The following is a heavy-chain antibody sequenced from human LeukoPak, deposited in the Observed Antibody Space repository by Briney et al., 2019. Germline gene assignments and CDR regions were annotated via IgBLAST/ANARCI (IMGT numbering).Heavy chain of an antibody. D-gene: IGHD2-2*01. CDR3: ARLYCSSTRCYLLLDY. J-gene: IGHJ4*02. CDR2: ISPYNGKT. V-gene: IGHV1-18*01. CDR1: GYIFSSND. Sequence: ASVKVSCKASGYIFSSNDITWVRQAPGQGLEWMGWISPYNGKTSYTQELQGRFTMTTDTSTSTAYMELRSLRSDDTAVYYCARLYCSSTRCYLLLDYWGQGTLVTVSS.